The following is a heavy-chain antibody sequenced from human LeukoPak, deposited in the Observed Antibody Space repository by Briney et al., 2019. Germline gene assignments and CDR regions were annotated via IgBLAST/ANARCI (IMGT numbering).Heavy chain of an antibody. CDR3: ARGSYGDYDY. CDR2: ISKGSDSI. J-gene: IGHJ4*02. CDR1: GFTFSSYA. V-gene: IGHV3-21*01. D-gene: IGHD4-17*01. Sequence: GGSLRLSCAASGFTFSSYAMTWVRQAPGKGLEWVSSISKGSDSIYYADSMKGRFTISRDNAKNSLYLQMNSLRGEDTAVYYCARGSYGDYDYWGQGTLVTVSS.